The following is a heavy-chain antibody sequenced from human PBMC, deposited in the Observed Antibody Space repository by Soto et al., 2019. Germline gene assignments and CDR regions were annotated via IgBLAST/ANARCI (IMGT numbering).Heavy chain of an antibody. V-gene: IGHV4-39*01. CDR3: ATSTGFYP. J-gene: IGHJ5*02. D-gene: IGHD2-2*01. CDR1: VRSTTLAPNN. Sequence: PAPLLLSLNLPVRSTTLAPNNWGWIRQPPGKGLEWIVYIYYSGSTYYNPSLMSRVTIAVDTSKNLSALKLNSVTAAHTAVYDCATSTGFYPWVQGTLVTVSP. CDR2: IYYSGST.